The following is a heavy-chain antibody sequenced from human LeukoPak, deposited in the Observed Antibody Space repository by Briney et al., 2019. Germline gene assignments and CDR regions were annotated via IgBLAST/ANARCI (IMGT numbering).Heavy chain of an antibody. CDR2: INTDGSTT. CDR1: GFTFSSYW. J-gene: IGHJ4*02. V-gene: IGHV3-74*01. CDR3: ARDQYDTWSRRGNFDS. Sequence: GGSLRLSCVASGFTFSSYWMHWVRQAPGKGLVWVSRINTDGSTTSYADSVKDRFTISRDNTKNSLYLQMNSLRAEDTAVFYCARDQYDTWSRRGNFDSWGQGTLVIVSS. D-gene: IGHD3-3*01.